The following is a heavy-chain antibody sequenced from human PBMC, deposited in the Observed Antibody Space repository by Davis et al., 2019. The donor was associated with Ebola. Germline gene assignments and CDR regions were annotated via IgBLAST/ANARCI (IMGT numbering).Heavy chain of an antibody. V-gene: IGHV4-34*01. D-gene: IGHD5-24*01. Sequence: SETLSLTCAVYGGSLSNYYWSWIRQPPGKGLEWIGEINHSGSTNYNPSLKSRVTISVDTSKNQFSLKLSSVTAADTAVYYCARRTRSAMSTIFHDAFDIWGQGTMVTVSS. CDR3: ARRTRSAMSTIFHDAFDI. CDR2: INHSGST. J-gene: IGHJ3*02. CDR1: GGSLSNYY.